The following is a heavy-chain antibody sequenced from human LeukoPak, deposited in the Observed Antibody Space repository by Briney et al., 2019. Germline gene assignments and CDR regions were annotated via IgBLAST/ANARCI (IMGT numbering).Heavy chain of an antibody. CDR3: AKGMVRGVILKGFDY. J-gene: IGHJ4*02. CDR2: VSTTGGST. Sequence: GGSLRLSCGASSFTFSSYVMSWVRQAPGKGLEWVSTVSTTGGSTYYADSVKGRFTISRDNSKDTLYLQMNSLRAEDTAVYYCAKGMVRGVILKGFDYWGQGTLVTVSS. CDR1: SFTFSSYV. D-gene: IGHD3-10*01. V-gene: IGHV3-23*01.